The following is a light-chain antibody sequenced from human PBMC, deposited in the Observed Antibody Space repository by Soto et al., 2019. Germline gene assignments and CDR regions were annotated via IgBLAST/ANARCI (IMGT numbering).Light chain of an antibody. CDR3: QSYDSSIPVV. CDR2: DDN. V-gene: IGLV6-57*04. Sequence: NFMLTQPHSVSESPGKTVTISCTRSSGSIASNYVQWYLQRPGSAPTIVLYDDNQRPSGVPDRFSGSIDSSSNSASLTISGLKTEDEADYYCQSYDSSIPVVFGGGTKLTVL. J-gene: IGLJ2*01. CDR1: SGSIASNY.